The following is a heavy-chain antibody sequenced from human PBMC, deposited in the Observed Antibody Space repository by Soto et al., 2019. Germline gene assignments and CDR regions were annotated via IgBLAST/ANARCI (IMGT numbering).Heavy chain of an antibody. CDR2: IIPIFGTA. CDR1: GGTFSSYA. Sequence: SVKVSCNASGGTFSSYAISWVRQAPGQGLEWMGGIIPIFGTANYAQKFQGRVTITADESTSTAYMELSSLRSEDTAVYYCARPFSGSYLYYYYYGMDVWGQGTTVTVSS. CDR3: ARPFSGSYLYYYYYGMDV. J-gene: IGHJ6*02. V-gene: IGHV1-69*13. D-gene: IGHD1-26*01.